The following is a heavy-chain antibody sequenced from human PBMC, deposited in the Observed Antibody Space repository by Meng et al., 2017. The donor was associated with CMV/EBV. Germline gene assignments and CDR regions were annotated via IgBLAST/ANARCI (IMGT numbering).Heavy chain of an antibody. Sequence: GESLKISCEASGFTFSSYWMSWVRQAPGKGLEWVANIKQDGSEKYYVDSVKGRFTISRDNAKNSLYLQMNSLRAEDTAVYYCARDRTYSSGWYLSGDYWGQGTLVTVSS. CDR1: GFTFSSYW. D-gene: IGHD6-19*01. J-gene: IGHJ4*02. V-gene: IGHV3-7*01. CDR3: ARDRTYSSGWYLSGDY. CDR2: IKQDGSEK.